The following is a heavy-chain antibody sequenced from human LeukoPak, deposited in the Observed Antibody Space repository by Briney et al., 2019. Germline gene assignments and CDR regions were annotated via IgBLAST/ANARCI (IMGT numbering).Heavy chain of an antibody. CDR2: ISYDGNNE. D-gene: IGHD3-3*02. CDR1: GFTFSSYA. V-gene: IGHV3-30-3*01. Sequence: QPGRSLRLSCAASGFTFSSYAMHWVRQAPGRGLEWVAVISYDGNNEYYADSVKGRFTISRDNSKNTLYLQMNSLRTGDTAVYYCARPFHKFFDYWGQGTLVTVSS. CDR3: ARPFHKFFDY. J-gene: IGHJ4*02.